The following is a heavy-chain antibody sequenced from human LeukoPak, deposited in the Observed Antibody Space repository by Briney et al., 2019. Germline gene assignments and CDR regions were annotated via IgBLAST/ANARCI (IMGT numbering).Heavy chain of an antibody. CDR1: GYTLTELS. Sequence: ASVKVSCKISGYTLTELSMHWVRQAPGKGLEWVGGFDPEDGETTYTQKFQGRVTMTEDTSTDTAYMELSSLRSEDTAVYYCATGSPPVANDEGYYYMDVWGKGTTVTVSS. V-gene: IGHV1-24*01. D-gene: IGHD1-1*01. J-gene: IGHJ6*03. CDR2: FDPEDGET. CDR3: ATGSPPVANDEGYYYMDV.